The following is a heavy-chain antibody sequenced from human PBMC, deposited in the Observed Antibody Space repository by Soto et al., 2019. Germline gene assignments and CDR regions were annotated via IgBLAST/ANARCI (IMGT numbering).Heavy chain of an antibody. CDR1: GDSISSPHYY. CDR3: AREPKQNDYRSPWNGGFDA. D-gene: IGHD5-12*01. J-gene: IGHJ4*02. CDR2: IYYTGNN. V-gene: IGHV4-30-4*01. Sequence: SETLSLTCTVSGDSISSPHYYWTWIRQPPGKGLEWVGYIYYTGNNFYNPALKSRVAMSVDPSTNQFSLMLASVTDADTAVYFCAREPKQNDYRSPWNGGFDAWGPGTLVTVSS.